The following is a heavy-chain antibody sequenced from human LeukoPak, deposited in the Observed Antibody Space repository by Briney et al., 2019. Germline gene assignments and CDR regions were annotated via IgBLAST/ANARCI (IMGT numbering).Heavy chain of an antibody. D-gene: IGHD2-21*02. CDR1: GGSISSSSYY. J-gene: IGHJ4*02. V-gene: IGHV4-39*01. Sequence: SETLSLTCTVSGGSISSSSYYWGWIRQPPGRGLEWIGSIYYSGSTYYNPSLKSRVTISVDTSKNQFSLKLSSVTAADTAAYYCARLGVTAAGPQDYWGQGTLVTVSS. CDR3: ARLGVTAAGPQDY. CDR2: IYYSGST.